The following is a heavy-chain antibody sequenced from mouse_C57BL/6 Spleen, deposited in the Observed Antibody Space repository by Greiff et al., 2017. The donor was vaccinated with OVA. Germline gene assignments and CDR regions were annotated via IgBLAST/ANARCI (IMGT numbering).Heavy chain of an antibody. V-gene: IGHV14-4*01. Sequence: EVQLQQSGAELVRPGASVKLSCTASGFNIKDDYMHWVKQRPEQGLEWIGWIDPENGDTEYASKFQGKATITADTTSNTAYLQLSSLTSEDTAVYYCTMGNYVYYAMDYWGQGTSVTVSS. CDR3: TMGNYVYYAMDY. D-gene: IGHD2-1*01. CDR1: GFNIKDDY. CDR2: IDPENGDT. J-gene: IGHJ4*01.